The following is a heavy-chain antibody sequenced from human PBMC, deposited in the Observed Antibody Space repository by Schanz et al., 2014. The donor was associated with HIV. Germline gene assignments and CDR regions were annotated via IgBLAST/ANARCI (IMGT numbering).Heavy chain of an antibody. V-gene: IGHV4-34*01. J-gene: IGHJ4*02. D-gene: IGHD4-17*01. CDR1: NGSFGAYH. CDR3: ASALIIATGELFES. Sequence: QVQLQQWGTGLLKPSETLSLICAVYNGSFGAYHWSWIRQPPGKGREWIGDISTTGTTNYNPSLRSQLAISIDTPTHHFSLKLNSVTAADTALYYCASALIIATGELFESWGQGTLVTVSS. CDR2: ISTTGTT.